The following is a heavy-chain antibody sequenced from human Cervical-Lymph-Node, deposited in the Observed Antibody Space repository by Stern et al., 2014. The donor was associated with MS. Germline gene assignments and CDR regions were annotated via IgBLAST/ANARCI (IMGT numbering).Heavy chain of an antibody. CDR2: LNPNSDDP. V-gene: IGHV1-2*06. D-gene: IGHD2/OR15-2a*01. CDR3: AREATRIIVGIDY. J-gene: IGHJ4*02. Sequence: GQLVESGAKMERPGASVRVSCKASGYDFTGFFIHWVRQVPGQGLEWMGRLNPNSDDPTYAQNFQDRVTLTSDTSIGTAYLELSRLTSADTAVYYCAREATRIIVGIDYWGQGTPVTVSS. CDR1: GYDFTGFF.